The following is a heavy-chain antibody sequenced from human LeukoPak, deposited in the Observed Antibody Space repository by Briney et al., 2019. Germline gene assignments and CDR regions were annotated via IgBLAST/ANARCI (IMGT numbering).Heavy chain of an antibody. CDR3: AKDQSLVGRIVPFIS. J-gene: IGHJ4*02. CDR2: ISGSGAST. V-gene: IGHV3-23*01. Sequence: GGSLRLFCGASGFTFTNCAMIWVRQAPGKGLEWVSSISGSGASTYYSDSVKGRFTISRDNSKNTVYLQMNSLSVEDTAVYYCAKDQSLVGRIVPFISWAKGNRVTVSS. CDR1: GFTFTNCA. D-gene: IGHD1-26*01.